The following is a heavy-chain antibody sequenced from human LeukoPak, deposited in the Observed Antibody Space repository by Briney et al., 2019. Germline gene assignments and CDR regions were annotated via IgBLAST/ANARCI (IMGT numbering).Heavy chain of an antibody. CDR1: GGTFSSYA. CDR3: ARDARDYDSSGYYHYFDY. J-gene: IGHJ4*02. D-gene: IGHD3-22*01. V-gene: IGHV1-46*01. Sequence: ASVKVSCKASGGTFSSYAISWVRQAPGQGLEWMGIINPSGGSTSYAQKFQGRVTMTRDMSTSTVYMELSSLRSEDTAVYYCARDARDYDSSGYYHYFDYWGQGTLVTVSS. CDR2: INPSGGST.